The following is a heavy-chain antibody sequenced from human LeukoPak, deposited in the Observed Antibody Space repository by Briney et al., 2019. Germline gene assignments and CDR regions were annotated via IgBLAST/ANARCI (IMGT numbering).Heavy chain of an antibody. CDR3: ARDGFEHSVHYGMDV. Sequence: SETLSLTCSVSGGSISTYYWSWIRHPAGKGLEWIGRVHRSGNTNYNPSLQSRFTMSVDTSKNQISLRLRFVTAADTAVYYCARDGFEHSVHYGMDVWGQGTAVTVSS. V-gene: IGHV4-4*07. D-gene: IGHD3-3*02. CDR1: GGSISTYY. CDR2: VHRSGNT. J-gene: IGHJ6*02.